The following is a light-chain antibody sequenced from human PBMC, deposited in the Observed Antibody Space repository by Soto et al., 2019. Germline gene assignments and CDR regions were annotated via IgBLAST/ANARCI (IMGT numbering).Light chain of an antibody. CDR3: HQYNSYSRT. CDR2: DTS. V-gene: IGKV1-5*01. CDR1: QGISSW. Sequence: DIQMAQSRSSVSAAVGDRVTITCRASQGISSWLAWYQQKPGKAPELLIYDTSRLESAVPSRFSASGSGTEFTLTISGLQPDDFATYYCHQYNSYSRTFGQGTKVDIK. J-gene: IGKJ1*01.